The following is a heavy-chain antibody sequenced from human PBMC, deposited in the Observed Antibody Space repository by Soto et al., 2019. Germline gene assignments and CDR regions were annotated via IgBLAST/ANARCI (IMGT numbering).Heavy chain of an antibody. CDR3: AREGVVVPRGGYNWFDP. CDR1: GYSISSGYY. D-gene: IGHD2-2*01. J-gene: IGHJ5*02. V-gene: IGHV4-38-2*02. Sequence: PCETLSLTCSFSGYSISSGYYWGWIRQPPGKGLEWIGSIYHSGSTYYNPSLKSRVTISVDTSKNQFSLKLSSVTAADTAVYYCAREGVVVPRGGYNWFDPWGQGTLVTVSS. CDR2: IYHSGST.